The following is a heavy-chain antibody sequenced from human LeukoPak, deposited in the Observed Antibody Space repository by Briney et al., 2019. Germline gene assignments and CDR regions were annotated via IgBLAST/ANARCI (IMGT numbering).Heavy chain of an antibody. J-gene: IGHJ4*02. CDR2: VKQDGTEE. Sequence: GGSLRLSCVASGFTFSSSWMSWVRRAPGKGLEWVANVKQDGTEEYYVDSVRGRFSISKDNAKNSLYLQMNSLRAEDTAVYYCARDPCHGALDYWGQGALVTVSS. D-gene: IGHD2-2*01. CDR1: GFTFSSSW. V-gene: IGHV3-7*03. CDR3: ARDPCHGALDY.